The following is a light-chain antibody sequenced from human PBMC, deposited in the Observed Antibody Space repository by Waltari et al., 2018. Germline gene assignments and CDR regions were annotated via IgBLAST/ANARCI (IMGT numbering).Light chain of an antibody. CDR2: DVS. J-gene: IGLJ3*02. CDR3: SSYTSSSTLEGV. Sequence: QSALTQPASVSGSPGQSITISCTGTSSDVGGYNYVSWYQQHPGKAPKLMIYDVSNRPSGVSKRFSGSKSGNTASLTISGLQAEDEADYYCSSYTSSSTLEGVFGGGTKLTVL. V-gene: IGLV2-14*03. CDR1: SSDVGGYNY.